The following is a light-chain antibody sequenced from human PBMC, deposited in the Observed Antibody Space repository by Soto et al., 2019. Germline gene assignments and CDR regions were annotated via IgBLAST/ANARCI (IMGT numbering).Light chain of an antibody. CDR3: QKYNSAPPLT. Sequence: DIQMTQSPSSLSASVGDRVTITCRASQGISNYLAWYQQKPGKVPKLLIYAASTLESGVPSRFSGSGSGTDFTLTISSLQPEDVATYYCQKYNSAPPLTFGGGTKVEIK. CDR1: QGISNY. V-gene: IGKV1-27*01. CDR2: AAS. J-gene: IGKJ4*01.